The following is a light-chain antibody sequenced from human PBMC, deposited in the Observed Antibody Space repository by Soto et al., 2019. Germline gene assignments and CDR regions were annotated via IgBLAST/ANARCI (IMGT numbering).Light chain of an antibody. CDR1: QSVSTD. CDR2: GAS. V-gene: IGKV3-15*01. CDR3: QQYKDGPPIT. Sequence: VMTQSPPTLSVSPGERATLSCRASQSVSTDLAWYHQKPGQAPMLLLYGASTRSTDVPARYSGGGAGTECTLTISSLHSADAAIKYCQQYKDGPPITFGPGTKVDSK. J-gene: IGKJ3*01.